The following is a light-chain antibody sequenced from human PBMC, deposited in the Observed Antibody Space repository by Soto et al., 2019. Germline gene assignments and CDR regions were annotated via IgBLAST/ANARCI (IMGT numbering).Light chain of an antibody. Sequence: DIQMTQSPSSLSASVGDRVTITCQASQDISNYLNWYQQKPGKAPKLLIYDASNLESGVPSRFSGRGSGTDVTCIISSLQREDIATYYCQQFDTFGQGTRLEIK. J-gene: IGKJ5*01. CDR1: QDISNY. CDR3: QQFDT. CDR2: DAS. V-gene: IGKV1-33*01.